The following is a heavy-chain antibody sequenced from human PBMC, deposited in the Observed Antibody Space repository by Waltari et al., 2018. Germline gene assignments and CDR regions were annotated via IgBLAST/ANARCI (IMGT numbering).Heavy chain of an antibody. CDR3: ASGPYSSAYYYYGMDV. CDR1: GFTFSSYE. V-gene: IGHV3-48*03. D-gene: IGHD6-25*01. CDR2: ISSIGSTI. Sequence: EVQLVESGGGLVQPGGSLRLSCAASGFTFSSYEMNWVRQAPGKGLEWVSYISSIGSTIYYADSVKGRFTISRDNAKNSLYLQMNGLRAEDTAVYYCASGPYSSAYYYYGMDVWDQGP. J-gene: IGHJ6*02.